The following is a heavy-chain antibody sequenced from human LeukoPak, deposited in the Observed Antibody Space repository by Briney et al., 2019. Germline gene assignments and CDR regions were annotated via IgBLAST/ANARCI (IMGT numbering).Heavy chain of an antibody. CDR2: IYHSGST. Sequence: SETLSLTCAVYGGSFSGYYWSWVRQPPGKGLEWIGEIYHSGSTNYNPSLKSRVTISVDKSKNQFSLKLSSVTAADTAVYYCARAGDFYSGYDYWGQGTLVTVSS. J-gene: IGHJ4*02. V-gene: IGHV4-34*01. D-gene: IGHD5-12*01. CDR1: GGSFSGYY. CDR3: ARAGDFYSGYDY.